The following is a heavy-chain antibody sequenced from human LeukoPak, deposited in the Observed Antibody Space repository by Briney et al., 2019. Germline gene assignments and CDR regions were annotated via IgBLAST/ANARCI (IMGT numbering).Heavy chain of an antibody. V-gene: IGHV1-2*02. CDR3: ARDGAVAGTAYPEY. D-gene: IGHD6-19*01. CDR1: GYTFTGYY. Sequence: EASVKVSCKASGYTFTGYYMHWVRQAPGQGLEWMGWINPNSGGTNYAQKFQGRVTMTRDTSISTAYMELSRLTSDDAAVYYCARDGAVAGTAYPEYWGQGTLVTVSS. J-gene: IGHJ4*02. CDR2: INPNSGGT.